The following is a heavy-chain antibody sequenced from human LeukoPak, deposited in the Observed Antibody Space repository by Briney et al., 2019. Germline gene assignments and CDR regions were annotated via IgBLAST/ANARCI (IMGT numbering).Heavy chain of an antibody. D-gene: IGHD4-17*01. Sequence: SETLSLTCTVSGGSISSGGYYWSWIRQPPGKGLEWIGYISYSGSTNYNPSLKSRVTMSVDTSKNHFSLKLSSVTAADTAVYYCARHRGGATYDFWGQGTLVTVSS. CDR1: GGSISSGGYY. J-gene: IGHJ4*02. CDR3: ARHRGGATYDF. CDR2: ISYSGST. V-gene: IGHV4-61*03.